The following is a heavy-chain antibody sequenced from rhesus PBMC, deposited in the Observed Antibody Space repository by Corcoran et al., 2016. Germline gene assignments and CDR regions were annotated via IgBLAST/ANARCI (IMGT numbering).Heavy chain of an antibody. V-gene: IGHV4-173*01. CDR2: ISGSGGST. D-gene: IGHD2-15*01. Sequence: QLQLQESGPGLVKPSETLSLTCAVSGGSISSNYWSWIRQPPGKGLEWLGRISGSGGSTDYNPSLKSRVTISTGTSECQFTLRMSYVTAADTAEYYCAREPFCSSTYCSSEGDGLDSWGQGVVVTVSS. J-gene: IGHJ6*01. CDR1: GGSISSNY. CDR3: AREPFCSSTYCSSEGDGLDS.